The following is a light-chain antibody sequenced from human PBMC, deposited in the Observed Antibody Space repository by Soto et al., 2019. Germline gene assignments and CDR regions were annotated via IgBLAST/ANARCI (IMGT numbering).Light chain of an antibody. V-gene: IGKV3-15*01. Sequence: EIVMTQSPATLSVSPGERATLSCRASRSVSSNLAWYQQKPGQAPRLLIYGASTRATGIPARFSGSGSGTEFTLTISSLQSEDFAVYYCQQRSNRPPGITFGQGTRLEIK. J-gene: IGKJ5*01. CDR3: QQRSNRPPGIT. CDR2: GAS. CDR1: RSVSSN.